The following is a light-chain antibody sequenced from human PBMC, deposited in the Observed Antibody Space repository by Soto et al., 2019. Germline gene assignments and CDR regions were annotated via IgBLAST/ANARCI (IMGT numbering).Light chain of an antibody. CDR2: AAS. CDR3: LHYYNYPQT. V-gene: IGKV1-6*01. J-gene: IGKJ1*01. Sequence: AIQMTQSPSSLSASVGDRVTMTCRASQDIRDDLSWYQQRPGRAPKLLLFAASRLEGGVPSRFSGSYSGRDFTLTISGLQPDDFATYYCLHYYNYPQTFGQGTKVDTK. CDR1: QDIRDD.